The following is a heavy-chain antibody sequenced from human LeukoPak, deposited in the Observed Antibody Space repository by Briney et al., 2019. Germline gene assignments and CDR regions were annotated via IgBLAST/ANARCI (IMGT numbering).Heavy chain of an antibody. CDR3: ARSSKAESTRYSSGWYSGPPYYYGMDV. J-gene: IGHJ6*02. CDR1: GFTFSSYA. V-gene: IGHV3-30-3*01. D-gene: IGHD6-19*01. Sequence: PGRSLRLSCAASGFTFSSYAMHWVRQAPGKGLEWVAVKSYDGSNKYYAVSVKGRFTISRDKAKNSLYLQMNSLRAEDTAVYYCARSSKAESTRYSSGWYSGPPYYYGMDVWGQGTTVTVSS. CDR2: KSYDGSNK.